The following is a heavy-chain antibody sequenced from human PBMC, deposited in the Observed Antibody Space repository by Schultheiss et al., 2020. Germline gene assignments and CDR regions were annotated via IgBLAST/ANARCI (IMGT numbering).Heavy chain of an antibody. Sequence: SETLSLTCTVSGGSISSSSYYWGWIRHPPGKGLEWIGSIYYSGSTYYNPSLKSRVTISVDTSKNQFSLKLSSVTAADTAVYYCARRVRSKFSWFDPWGQGTLVTVSS. CDR1: GGSISSSSYY. CDR2: IYYSGST. J-gene: IGHJ5*02. D-gene: IGHD4-11*01. V-gene: IGHV4-39*01. CDR3: ARRVRSKFSWFDP.